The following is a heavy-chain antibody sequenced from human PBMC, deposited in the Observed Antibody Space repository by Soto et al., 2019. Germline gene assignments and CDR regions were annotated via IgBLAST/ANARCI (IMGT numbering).Heavy chain of an antibody. J-gene: IGHJ4*02. Sequence: ASVKVSCKASGYIFTNFGIGWVRQAPGQGLEWMGWINADNGDTKYAQKFQDRVSMTTDTSTTTAYLDLRSLTSGDTAVYFCARSIDTAGPGPQCDYWGQGILGTVSS. CDR3: ARSIDTAGPGPQCDY. V-gene: IGHV1-18*01. CDR1: GYIFTNFG. CDR2: INADNGDT. D-gene: IGHD5-18*01.